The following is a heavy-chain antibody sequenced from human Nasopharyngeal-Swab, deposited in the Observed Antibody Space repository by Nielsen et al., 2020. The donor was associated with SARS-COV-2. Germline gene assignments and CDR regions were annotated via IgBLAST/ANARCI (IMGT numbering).Heavy chain of an antibody. CDR1: GGSFRGYY. V-gene: IGHV4-34*01. D-gene: IGHD5-18*01. Sequence: SETLSLTCAVYGGSFRGYYWSWIRQPPGKGLEWIGEINHSGSPNYNPSLKSRVTISVDTSNNQFSLKLSSVTAADTAVYYCARVSQLWLLQGWFDPWGQGTLVTVSS. CDR3: ARVSQLWLLQGWFDP. CDR2: INHSGSP. J-gene: IGHJ5*02.